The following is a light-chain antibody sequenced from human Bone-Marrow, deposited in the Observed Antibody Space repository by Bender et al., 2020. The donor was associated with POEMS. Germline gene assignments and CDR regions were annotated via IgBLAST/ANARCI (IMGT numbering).Light chain of an antibody. CDR3: QMWDTNSDQVL. V-gene: IGLV3-21*02. CDR2: DDR. Sequence: SYVLTQPPSVSVAPGQTATITCGGTNIGIGGVHWYQQRPGQAPVLVVFDDRDRPSGISERLSGSNFGNTAALTISRVEAGDEADYYCQMWDTNSDQVLFGGGTKLTVL. J-gene: IGLJ3*02. CDR1: NIGIGG.